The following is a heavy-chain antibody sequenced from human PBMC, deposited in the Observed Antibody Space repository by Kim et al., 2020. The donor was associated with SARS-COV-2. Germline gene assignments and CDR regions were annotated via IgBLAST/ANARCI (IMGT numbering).Heavy chain of an antibody. J-gene: IGHJ5*02. CDR2: IYTSGST. Sequence: SETLSLTCTVSGGSISSYYWSWIRQPAGKGLEWIGRIYTSGSTNYNPSLKSRVTMSVDTSKNQFSLKLSSVTAADTAVYYCARDHFGEWFMPNWFDPWGQGTLVTVSS. CDR3: ARDHFGEWFMPNWFDP. D-gene: IGHD3-3*01. CDR1: GGSISSYY. V-gene: IGHV4-4*07.